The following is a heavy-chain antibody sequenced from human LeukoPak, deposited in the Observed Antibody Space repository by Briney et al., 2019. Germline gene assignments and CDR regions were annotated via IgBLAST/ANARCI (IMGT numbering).Heavy chain of an antibody. Sequence: SGGSLRLSCAASGFTFSSYLMHWVRQAPGKGLVWVSRINSDGSSTSYADSVKGRFTISRDNAKNTLYLQMNSLRAEDTAVYYCARGGSYSLYYYYMDVWGKGTTVTVSS. J-gene: IGHJ6*03. CDR1: GFTFSSYL. CDR3: ARGGSYSLYYYYMDV. V-gene: IGHV3-74*01. CDR2: INSDGSST. D-gene: IGHD1-26*01.